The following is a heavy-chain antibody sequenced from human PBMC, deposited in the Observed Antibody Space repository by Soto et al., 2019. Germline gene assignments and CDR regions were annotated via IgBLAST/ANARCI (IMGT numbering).Heavy chain of an antibody. V-gene: IGHV4-59*01. Sequence: QVQLQESGPGLVKPSETLSLTCTVSGGSISSYYWSWIRQPPGKGLEWIGYIYYSGSTNYNPSLKRRVTLSVDTSKNQFSLKLSSVTAADTAVYYCARTSNYYYDSSGYYFDYWGQGTLVTVSS. CDR2: IYYSGST. J-gene: IGHJ4*02. CDR3: ARTSNYYYDSSGYYFDY. CDR1: GGSISSYY. D-gene: IGHD3-22*01.